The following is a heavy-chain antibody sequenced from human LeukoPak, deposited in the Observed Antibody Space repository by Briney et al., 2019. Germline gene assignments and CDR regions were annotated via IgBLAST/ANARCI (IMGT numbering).Heavy chain of an antibody. CDR2: IKSKTDGGTT. Sequence: GGSLRLSCAASGFTFNNAWMSWVRQAPGKGLEWVGRIKSKTDGGTTDYAAPVKGRFTISRDDSKNTLYLQMNSLKTEDTAVYYCTTAVTTVVTPSVFDYWGQGTLVTVSS. V-gene: IGHV3-15*01. CDR1: GFTFNNAW. J-gene: IGHJ4*02. CDR3: TTAVTTVVTPSVFDY. D-gene: IGHD4-23*01.